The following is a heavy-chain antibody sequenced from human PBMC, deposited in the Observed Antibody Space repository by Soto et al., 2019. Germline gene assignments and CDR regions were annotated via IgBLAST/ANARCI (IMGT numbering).Heavy chain of an antibody. CDR2: ISYDGSNK. CDR3: AKSIIITFVGVINAFDI. J-gene: IGHJ3*02. Sequence: QVQLVESGGGVVQPGRSLRLYCAASGFTFSSYGMHWVRPAPGKGLEWVAVISYDGSNKYYEASVKGRFNISRDISKNTLYLQMNRLRAEETAFYYCAKSIIITFVGVINAFDIWGQGTMVTVSS. V-gene: IGHV3-30*18. CDR1: GFTFSSYG. D-gene: IGHD3-16*02.